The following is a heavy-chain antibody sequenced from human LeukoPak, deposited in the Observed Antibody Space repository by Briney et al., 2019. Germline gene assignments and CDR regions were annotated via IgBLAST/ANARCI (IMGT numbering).Heavy chain of an antibody. V-gene: IGHV4-39*07. D-gene: IGHD3-16*01. CDR3: ARDTLGATDY. Sequence: SETLSLTCTVSIGSISSNNYYWGWIRQPPGKGLEWIGSIYYSGSTYYNPSLKSRVTISVDTSKNQFSLKLSSVTAADTAVYYCARDTLGATDYWGQGTLVTVSS. J-gene: IGHJ4*02. CDR2: IYYSGST. CDR1: IGSISSNNYY.